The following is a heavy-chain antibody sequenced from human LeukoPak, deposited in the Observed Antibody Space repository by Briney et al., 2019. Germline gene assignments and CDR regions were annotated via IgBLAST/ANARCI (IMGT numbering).Heavy chain of an antibody. V-gene: IGHV1-18*01. CDR1: GYTFTSYG. CDR3: ARNGDGVDYSNSYDAFDI. Sequence: ASVKVSCKASGYTFTSYGISWVRQAPGQGLEWMGWISAYNGNTNYAQKLQGRVTMTTDTSTSTAYMELRSLRSDDTAVYYCARNGDGVDYSNSYDAFDIWGQGTMVTVSS. CDR2: ISAYNGNT. J-gene: IGHJ3*02. D-gene: IGHD4-11*01.